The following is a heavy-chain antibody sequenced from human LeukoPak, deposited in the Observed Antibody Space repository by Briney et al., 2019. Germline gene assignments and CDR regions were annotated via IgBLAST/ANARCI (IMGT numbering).Heavy chain of an antibody. J-gene: IGHJ4*02. CDR3: ARAQDYGDYVSSRY. Sequence: GGSLRLSCAASGFTFSSYSMNWVRQAPGKGREWVSYISSSSSTIYYADSVKGRFTISRDNAKNSLYLQMNSLRAEDTAVYYCARAQDYGDYVSSRYWGQGTLVTVSS. CDR1: GFTFSSYS. CDR2: ISSSSSTI. D-gene: IGHD4-17*01. V-gene: IGHV3-48*04.